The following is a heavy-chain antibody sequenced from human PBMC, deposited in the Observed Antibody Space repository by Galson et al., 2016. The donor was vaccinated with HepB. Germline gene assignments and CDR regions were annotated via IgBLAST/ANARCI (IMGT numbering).Heavy chain of an antibody. CDR1: DGAISSTDW. CDR3: ARDRVGATTRWFAP. J-gene: IGHJ5*02. D-gene: IGHD1-26*01. CDR2: ISHSGST. Sequence: SETLSLTCAVSDGAISSTDWWSWVRQPPGRGLEWIGAISHSGSTNYNPSLKSRVTISLNKSNNQYSLNLNSVTAADTAVYYCARDRVGATTRWFAPWGRGTQVIVSS. V-gene: IGHV4-4*02.